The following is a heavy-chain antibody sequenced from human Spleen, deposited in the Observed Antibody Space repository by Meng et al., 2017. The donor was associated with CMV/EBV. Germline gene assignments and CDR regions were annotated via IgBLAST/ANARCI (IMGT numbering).Heavy chain of an antibody. CDR3: ARSPESVTTRYYYGMDV. Sequence: ASVKVSCKAAGYTFSNYGITWVRQAPGQGLEWMGWIISYNGKTHYAQKFEARVTMTTDTSTNMAYMELRGLRSDDTAVYYCARSPESVTTRYYYGMDVWGQGTTVTVSS. CDR2: IISYNGKT. D-gene: IGHD4-17*01. CDR1: GYTFSNYG. V-gene: IGHV1-18*01. J-gene: IGHJ6*02.